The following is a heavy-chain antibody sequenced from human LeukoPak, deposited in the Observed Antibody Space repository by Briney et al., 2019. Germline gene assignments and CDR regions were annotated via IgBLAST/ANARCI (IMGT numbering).Heavy chain of an antibody. Sequence: SETLSLTCTVSGGSISSSSYYWGWIRQPPGKGLEWIGSIYYSGSTYYNPSLKSRVTISVDTSKNQFSLKLSSVTAADTAVYYCARPGFGSDTLDAFDIWGQGTMVTVSS. J-gene: IGHJ3*02. CDR3: ARPGFGSDTLDAFDI. CDR1: GGSISSSSYY. D-gene: IGHD3-10*01. V-gene: IGHV4-39*01. CDR2: IYYSGST.